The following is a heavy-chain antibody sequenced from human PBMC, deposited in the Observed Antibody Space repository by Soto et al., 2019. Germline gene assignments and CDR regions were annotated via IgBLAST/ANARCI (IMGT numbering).Heavy chain of an antibody. CDR2: IIPILGIA. CDR1: GGTFSSY. CDR3: ARLLYYDSSGYPVDY. V-gene: IGHV1-69*10. J-gene: IGHJ4*02. Sequence: SVKVSCKASGGTFSSYISWVRQAPGQGLEWMGGIIPILGIANYAQKFQGRVTITADKSTSTAYMELSSLRSEDTAVYYCARLLYYDSSGYPVDYWGQGILVTVSS. D-gene: IGHD3-22*01.